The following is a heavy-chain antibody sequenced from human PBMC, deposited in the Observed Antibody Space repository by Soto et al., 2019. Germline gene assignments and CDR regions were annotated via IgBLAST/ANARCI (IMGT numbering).Heavy chain of an antibody. V-gene: IGHV1-69*13. CDR1: GGTFSSYA. Sequence: SVKVSCKASGGTFSSYAISWVRQAPGQGLEWMGGIIPIFGTANYAQKFQGRVTITVDESTSTAYMELSSLRSEDTAVYYCARDYGSGSYYSWAHFDYWGQGTLVTVSS. J-gene: IGHJ4*02. D-gene: IGHD3-10*01. CDR2: IIPIFGTA. CDR3: ARDYGSGSYYSWAHFDY.